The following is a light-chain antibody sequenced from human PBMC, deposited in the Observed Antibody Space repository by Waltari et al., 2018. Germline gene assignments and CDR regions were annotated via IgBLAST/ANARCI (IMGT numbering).Light chain of an antibody. V-gene: IGLV5-45*01. J-gene: IGLJ3*02. CDR3: VIWHSSAWV. CDR2: YNSDSDN. Sequence: QAVLTQPASLSASPGASASLTCTLRSGINVASYRIYWYQQNPGSPPQFLLRYNSDSDNQQGSGVPSRFSGSKDGSANAGILLISGLQSEDEADYYCVIWHSSAWVFGGGTKLTVL. CDR1: SGINVASYR.